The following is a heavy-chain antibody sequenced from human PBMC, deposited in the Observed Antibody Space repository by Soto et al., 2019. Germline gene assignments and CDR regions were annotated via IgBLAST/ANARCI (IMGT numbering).Heavy chain of an antibody. D-gene: IGHD2-2*01. CDR2: LIPIPGTA. CDR3: ARSQSSSTSLEIYYYYYYGMDV. CDR1: GGTFSSYA. J-gene: IGHJ6*02. V-gene: IGHV1-69*01. Sequence: QVQLVQSGAEVKKPGSSVKVSCKASGGTFSSYAIGWVRQAPGQGLEWMGGLIPIPGTANYAQKFQGRARITGDESTRTASMEPSSLRSEETAVYYCARSQSSSTSLEIYYYYYYGMDVWGQGTTVTVSS.